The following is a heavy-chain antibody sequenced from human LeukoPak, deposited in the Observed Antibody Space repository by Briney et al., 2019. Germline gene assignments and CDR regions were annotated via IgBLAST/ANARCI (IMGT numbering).Heavy chain of an antibody. J-gene: IGHJ3*02. D-gene: IGHD3-22*01. CDR3: ARTTGETYYDSSGYDAFDI. CDR1: GYTFTGYY. Sequence: ASVKVSCKASGYTFTGYYMHWVRQAPGQGLEWMGRINPNNGGTNYAQKFQGRVTMTRDTSISTAYMELSRLRSDDTAVYYCARTTGETYYDSSGYDAFDIWGQGTMVTVSS. V-gene: IGHV1-2*06. CDR2: INPNNGGT.